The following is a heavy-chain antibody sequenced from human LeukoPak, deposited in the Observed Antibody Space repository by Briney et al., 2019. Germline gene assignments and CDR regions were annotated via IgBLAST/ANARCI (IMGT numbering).Heavy chain of an antibody. V-gene: IGHV3-21*01. CDR3: ARGSYYVAGDFDY. CDR1: GFTFSSYS. D-gene: IGHD1-26*01. CDR2: ISSSSSYI. Sequence: GASLKISCAASGFTFSSYSMNWVRQAPGKGLEWVSSISSSSSYIYYADSVKGRFTISRDNAKNSLYLQMNSLRAEDTAVYYCARGSYYVAGDFDYWGQGTLVTVSS. J-gene: IGHJ4*02.